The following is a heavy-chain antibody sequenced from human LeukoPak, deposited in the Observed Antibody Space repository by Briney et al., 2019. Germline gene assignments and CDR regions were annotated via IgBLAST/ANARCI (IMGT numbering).Heavy chain of an antibody. CDR1: GFTFSSYA. D-gene: IGHD4-17*01. CDR2: ISGSGGSK. J-gene: IGHJ3*02. V-gene: IGHV3-23*01. CDR3: AKDKGGAVTLRAFDI. Sequence: GGSLRLSCAASGFTFSSYAMSWVRQAPGKGLEWVSAISGSGGSKYYADSVKGRFTISRDNSKNTLYLQMNSLRAEDTAVYYCAKDKGGAVTLRAFDIWGQGTMVTVSS.